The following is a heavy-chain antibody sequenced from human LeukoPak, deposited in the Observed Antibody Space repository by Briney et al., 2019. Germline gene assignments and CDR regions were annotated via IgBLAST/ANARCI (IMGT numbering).Heavy chain of an antibody. J-gene: IGHJ4*02. V-gene: IGHV3-23*01. CDR2: ISGSGGST. Sequence: QSGGSLRLSCAASGFTFSSYAMSWVRQAPGKGLEWVSAISGSGGSTYYADSVKGRFTISRDNSKNTLYLQMNSLRAEDTAVYYCAKTSPYCSGGSCYSGLYFDYWGQGTLVTVSS. CDR1: GFTFSSYA. D-gene: IGHD2-15*01. CDR3: AKTSPYCSGGSCYSGLYFDY.